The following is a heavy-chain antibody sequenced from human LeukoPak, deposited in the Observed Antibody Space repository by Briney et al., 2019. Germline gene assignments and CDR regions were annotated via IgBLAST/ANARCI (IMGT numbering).Heavy chain of an antibody. Sequence: GGSLRLSCAASGFTFSNYAMTWVRQAPGKGLEWVSVISGSGGSTDYAASVKGRFTISRDNSKNTLYLQMNSLRAEDTAVYYCAKDRAELTGDVSDDWGQGTLVTVSS. CDR2: ISGSGGST. J-gene: IGHJ4*02. CDR3: AKDRAELTGDVSDD. CDR1: GFTFSNYA. V-gene: IGHV3-23*01. D-gene: IGHD2-8*02.